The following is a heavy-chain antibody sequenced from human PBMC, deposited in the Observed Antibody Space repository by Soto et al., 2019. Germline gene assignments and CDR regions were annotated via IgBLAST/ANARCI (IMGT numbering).Heavy chain of an antibody. Sequence: PSETLSLTCTVSGGSISSGGYYWSWIRQHPGKGLEWIGYIYYGGSTYYNPSLKSRVTISVDTSKNQFSLKLSSVTAADTAVYYCARDRFNNWFDPWGQGTLVTVSS. V-gene: IGHV4-31*03. CDR2: IYYGGST. J-gene: IGHJ5*02. CDR3: ARDRFNNWFDP. CDR1: GGSISSGGYY.